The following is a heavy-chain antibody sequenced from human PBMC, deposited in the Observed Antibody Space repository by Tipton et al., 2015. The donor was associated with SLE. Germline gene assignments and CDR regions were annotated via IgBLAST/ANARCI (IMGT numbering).Heavy chain of an antibody. CDR1: GGSISSYY. J-gene: IGHJ2*01. CDR2: IYYSGST. CDR3: ARLINVRVVRGVTPYWYFDL. D-gene: IGHD3-10*01. Sequence: TLSLTCTVSGGSISSYYWSWIRQPPGKGLEWIGYIYYSGSTNYNPPLTSRVTISVDTSKNQFSLKLSSVTAADTAVYYCARLINVRVVRGVTPYWYFDLWGRGTLVTVSS. V-gene: IGHV4-59*01.